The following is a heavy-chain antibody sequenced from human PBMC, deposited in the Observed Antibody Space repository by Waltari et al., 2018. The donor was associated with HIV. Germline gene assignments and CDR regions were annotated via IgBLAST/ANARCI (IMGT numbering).Heavy chain of an antibody. V-gene: IGHV4-34*01. J-gene: IGHJ6*02. CDR2: IDRGGGP. D-gene: IGHD6-19*01. Sequence: QVRLQQWGAGLLKPSETLSLTCAMYGGSFSGYSYWHWIRPPPGKGLESSVEIDRGGGPNSSPSHKSRDSISIDTSKNQFSRKLPAVTAADSAVYYCARHFEYSTGWGSVYYGMDVWGQGTTVFVAS. CDR3: ARHFEYSTGWGSVYYGMDV. CDR1: GGSFSGYSY.